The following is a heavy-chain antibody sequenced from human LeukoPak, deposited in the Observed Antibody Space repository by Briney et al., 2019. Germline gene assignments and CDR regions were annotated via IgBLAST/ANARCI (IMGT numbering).Heavy chain of an antibody. J-gene: IGHJ4*02. V-gene: IGHV3-9*01. CDR1: GFTFDDYA. CDR3: AKDIGYSSGWYTGNYFDY. D-gene: IGHD6-19*01. CDR2: ISWNSGSI. Sequence: GRSLRLSCAASGFTFDDYAMHWVRQAPGKGLEWVSGISWNSGSIGYADSVKGRFTISRDNAKNSLYLQMNSLRTEDTALYYCAKDIGYSSGWYTGNYFDYWGQGTLVTVSS.